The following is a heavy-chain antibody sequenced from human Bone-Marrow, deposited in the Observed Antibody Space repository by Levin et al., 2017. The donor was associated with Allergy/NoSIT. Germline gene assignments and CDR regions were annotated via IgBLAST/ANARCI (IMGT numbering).Heavy chain of an antibody. CDR1: GFSFSTYA. CDR2: IDGSGEKT. J-gene: IGHJ4*02. V-gene: IGHV3-23*01. CDR3: AKSASRGSSPNYFDF. Sequence: GGSLRLSCAASGFSFSTYAMGCVRQAPGKGLEWVSGIDGSGEKTYYSDSVKGRFTISRDNSKNIVFLQMNSLGPGDTATYDCAKSASRGSSPNYFDFWGRGTLVTVSS. D-gene: IGHD6-6*01.